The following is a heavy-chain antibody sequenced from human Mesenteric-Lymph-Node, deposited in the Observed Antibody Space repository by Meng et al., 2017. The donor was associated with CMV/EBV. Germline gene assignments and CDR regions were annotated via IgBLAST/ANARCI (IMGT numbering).Heavy chain of an antibody. CDR3: AKGGVVPAAQYFDY. J-gene: IGHJ4*02. CDR2: IYYSGST. V-gene: IGHV4-59*01. Sequence: SETLSLTCTVSGGSISSYYWSWIRQPPGKGLEWIGYIYYSGSTNYNPSLKSRVTISVDTSKNQFSLKLSSVTAADTAVYYCAKGGVVPAAQYFDYWGQGTLVTVSS. CDR1: GGSISSYY. D-gene: IGHD2-2*01.